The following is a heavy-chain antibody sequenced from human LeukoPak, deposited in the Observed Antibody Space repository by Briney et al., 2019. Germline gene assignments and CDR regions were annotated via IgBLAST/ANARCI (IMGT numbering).Heavy chain of an antibody. CDR2: ISYDGSNK. V-gene: IGHV3-30-3*01. CDR1: GFTFSSYA. D-gene: IGHD5-24*01. Sequence: PGGSLRLSCAASGFTFSSYAMHWVRQAPGKGLEWVAVISYDGSNKYYADSVKGRFTISRDNSKNTLYLQMNSLRAEDTAVYYCARDRTQWLQPRSYYYGMDVWGQGTLVTVSS. CDR3: ARDRTQWLQPRSYYYGMDV. J-gene: IGHJ6*02.